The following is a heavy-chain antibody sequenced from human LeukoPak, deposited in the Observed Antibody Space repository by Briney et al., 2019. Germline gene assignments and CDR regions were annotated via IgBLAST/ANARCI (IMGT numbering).Heavy chain of an antibody. CDR2: IYTSGST. CDR1: GGSISSYY. V-gene: IGHV4-4*07. D-gene: IGHD2-2*01. CDR3: ASSFPAARGYYYYMDV. Sequence: PSETLSLTCTVSGGSISSYYWSWIRQPAGKGLEWIGRIYTSGSTNYNPSLKSRVTMSVDTSKNQFSLKLSSVTAADTAVYYCASSFPAARGYYYYMDVWGKGTTVTVSS. J-gene: IGHJ6*03.